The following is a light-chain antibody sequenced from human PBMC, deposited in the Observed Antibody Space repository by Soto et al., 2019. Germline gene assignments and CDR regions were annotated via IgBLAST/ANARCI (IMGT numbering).Light chain of an antibody. V-gene: IGKV1-39*01. CDR2: AAS. CDR3: QQSYNTPWT. J-gene: IGKJ1*01. Sequence: DIQMTQCPSSLSASVGDRVTITCRAGQSISSYLNWYQQKPGKAPKLLIYAASSLQSGVPSRFSGSGSGTDFTLTISSLQPEDFATYSCQQSYNTPWTFGQGTKVDIK. CDR1: QSISSY.